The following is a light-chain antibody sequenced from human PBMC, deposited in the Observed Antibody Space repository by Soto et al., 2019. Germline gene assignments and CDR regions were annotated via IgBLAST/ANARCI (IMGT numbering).Light chain of an antibody. CDR3: QVWDSSTVV. CDR1: NIGSKN. Sequence: SYELTQPLSVSVALGQTASITCGGNNIGSKNVHWYQLNPGQAPVLVIYRDTNRPSGIAERFSGSNSGNTATLAISGAQVGDDADYYCQVWDSSTVVFGGGTKLTVL. J-gene: IGLJ3*02. V-gene: IGLV3-9*01. CDR2: RDT.